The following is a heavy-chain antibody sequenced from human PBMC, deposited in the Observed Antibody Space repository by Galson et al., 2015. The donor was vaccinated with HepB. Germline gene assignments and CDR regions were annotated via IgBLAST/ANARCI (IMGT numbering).Heavy chain of an antibody. J-gene: IGHJ4*02. CDR3: ARPDSSGRSVPYYFEY. V-gene: IGHV1-18*04. CDR1: GYTFSSYG. D-gene: IGHD3-22*01. CDR2: ISGYNGKT. Sequence: SVKVSCKAYGYTFSSYGIVWMRQAPGQGLEWMGWISGYNGKTNYAQRFQGRVTMTTDTSTSTAYMDLRSLTSDDTAVYYCARPDSSGRSVPYYFEYWGQGALVTVSS.